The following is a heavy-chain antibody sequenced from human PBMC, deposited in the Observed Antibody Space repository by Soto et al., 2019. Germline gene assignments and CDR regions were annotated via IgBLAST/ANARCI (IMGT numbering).Heavy chain of an antibody. J-gene: IGHJ4*02. CDR3: ARDFLSGSLDY. Sequence: PGGSLSLSCXASGFTFSSYWMHSVRQAPGKGLVWVSRINSDGSSTSYADSVKGRFTISRDDAKNTLYLQMNSLRAEDTAVYYCARDFLSGSLDYWGQGTLVTVSS. CDR2: INSDGSST. V-gene: IGHV3-74*01. CDR1: GFTFSSYW. D-gene: IGHD3-16*02.